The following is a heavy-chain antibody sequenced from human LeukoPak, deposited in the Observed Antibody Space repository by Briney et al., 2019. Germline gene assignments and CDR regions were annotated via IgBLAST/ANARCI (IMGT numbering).Heavy chain of an antibody. J-gene: IGHJ4*02. D-gene: IGHD3-22*01. Sequence: GGSLRLSCAASGFTFSDYYMSWIRQAPGKGLEWVSYISSSGSTIYYADSVKGRFTISRDSAKNSLYLQMNSLRAEDTAVYYCARPPEAAYDSSGYYLDYWGQGTLVTVSS. CDR3: ARPPEAAYDSSGYYLDY. CDR2: ISSSGSTI. CDR1: GFTFSDYY. V-gene: IGHV3-11*01.